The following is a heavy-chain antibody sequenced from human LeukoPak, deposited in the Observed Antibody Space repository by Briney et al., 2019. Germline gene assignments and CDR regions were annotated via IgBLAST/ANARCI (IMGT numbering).Heavy chain of an antibody. D-gene: IGHD6-19*01. J-gene: IGHJ4*02. V-gene: IGHV3-9*01. CDR1: GFTFDDYA. Sequence: PGRSLRLSCAASGFTFDDYAMHWVRQAPGKGLEWVSGISWNSGSIGYADSVKGRFTISRDNAKNSLYLQMNSLRAEDTALYYCAKGHISSQWLVYFDYWGREPWSPSPQ. CDR3: AKGHISSQWLVYFDY. CDR2: ISWNSGSI.